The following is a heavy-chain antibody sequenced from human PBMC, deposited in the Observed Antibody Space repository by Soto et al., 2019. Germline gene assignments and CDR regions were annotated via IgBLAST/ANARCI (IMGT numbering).Heavy chain of an antibody. CDR3: ARDSYSKGSGYYPTFDY. Sequence: GASVKVSCKASGGTFSSYAISWVRQAPGQGLEWMGGIIPIFGTANYAQKFQGRVTITADESTSTAYMELSSLRSEDTAVYYCARDSYSKGSGYYPTFDYWGQGTLVTVSS. J-gene: IGHJ4*02. D-gene: IGHD3-22*01. CDR2: IIPIFGTA. CDR1: GGTFSSYA. V-gene: IGHV1-69*13.